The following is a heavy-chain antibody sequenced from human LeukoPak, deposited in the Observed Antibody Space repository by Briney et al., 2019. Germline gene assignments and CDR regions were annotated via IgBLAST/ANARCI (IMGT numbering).Heavy chain of an antibody. D-gene: IGHD4-17*01. CDR2: IFYSGST. CDR1: VDSISISSYY. V-gene: IGHV4-39*01. J-gene: IGHJ4*02. CDR3: ARQTVTTWRLDS. Sequence: SETLSLTCTVSVDSISISSYYWGWIRQPPGKGLEWIGLIFYSGSTYYNPSLKSRVTISVDTSKNQFSLKLSSVTASDTAANYGARQTVTTWRLDSGGQGTLVTVSS.